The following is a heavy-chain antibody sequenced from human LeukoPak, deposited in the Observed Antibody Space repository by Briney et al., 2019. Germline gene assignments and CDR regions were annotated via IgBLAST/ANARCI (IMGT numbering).Heavy chain of an antibody. V-gene: IGHV3-64*02. CDR1: GFTLSSSA. D-gene: IGHD6-19*01. CDR3: ARIRSGWYFDY. CDR2: ITSSGTGT. Sequence: GGSLRLSCTASGFTLSSSAMYWVRQAPGKGLEFVSVITSSGTGTDYADSVKGRSTISRDNSKNTLYLQMGSLRADDMAIYYCARIRSGWYFDYWGQGTVVAVSS. J-gene: IGHJ4*02.